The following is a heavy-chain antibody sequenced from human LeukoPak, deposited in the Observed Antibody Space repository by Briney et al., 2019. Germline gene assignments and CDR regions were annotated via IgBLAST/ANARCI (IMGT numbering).Heavy chain of an antibody. CDR3: AKSRGSSWNYFDY. V-gene: IGHV3-30*02. Sequence: GGSLRLSCATSGFTFSSYGMYWVRQAPGKGLEWVAFIRVDGNNKYYADSVKGRFSISRDISKNTLSLQMNSLKGEDTAVYFCAKSRGSSWNYFDYWGQGTLVTVSS. D-gene: IGHD6-13*01. CDR2: IRVDGNNK. CDR1: GFTFSSYG. J-gene: IGHJ4*02.